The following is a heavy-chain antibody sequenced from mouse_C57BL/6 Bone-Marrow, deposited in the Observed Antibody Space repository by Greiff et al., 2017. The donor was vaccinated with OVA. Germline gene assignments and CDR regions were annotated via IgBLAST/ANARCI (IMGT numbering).Heavy chain of an antibody. CDR1: GYTFTDYY. J-gene: IGHJ3*01. CDR3: ARSEGAAAWFAY. V-gene: IGHV1-76*01. D-gene: IGHD6-1*01. CDR2: IYPGSGNT. Sequence: VQLQQSGAELVRPGASVKLSCKASGYTFTDYYINWVKQRPGQGLEWIARIYPGSGNTYYNEKFKGKATLTAEKSSSTAYMQLSSLTSEDSAVYFCARSEGAAAWFAYWGQGTLVTVSA.